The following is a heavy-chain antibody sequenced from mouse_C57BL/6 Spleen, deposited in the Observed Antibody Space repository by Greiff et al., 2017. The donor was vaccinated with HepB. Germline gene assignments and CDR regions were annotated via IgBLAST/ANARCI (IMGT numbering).Heavy chain of an antibody. Sequence: EVNLVDSGGGLVKPGGSLKLSCAASGFTFSDYGMHWVRQAPEKGLEWVAYISSGSSTIYYADTVKGRFTISRDNAKNTLFLQMTSLRSEDTAMFNCASALYVPFAYGGQGTLVTVSA. J-gene: IGHJ3*01. D-gene: IGHD1-1*01. V-gene: IGHV5-17*01. CDR3: ASALYVPFAY. CDR1: GFTFSDYG. CDR2: ISSGSSTI.